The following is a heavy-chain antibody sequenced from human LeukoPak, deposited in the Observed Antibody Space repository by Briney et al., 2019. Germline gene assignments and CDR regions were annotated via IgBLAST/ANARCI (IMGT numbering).Heavy chain of an antibody. J-gene: IGHJ4*02. Sequence: PGRSLRLSCAASGFTFSSCGMHWVRQAPGKGLEWVAVISYDGSNKYFADSVKGRFTISRDNSKNTLYLQMNSLRAEDTAVYYCARVIPGIVGAPEYFDYWGQGTLVTVSS. CDR2: ISYDGSNK. D-gene: IGHD1-26*01. CDR3: ARVIPGIVGAPEYFDY. V-gene: IGHV3-30*03. CDR1: GFTFSSCG.